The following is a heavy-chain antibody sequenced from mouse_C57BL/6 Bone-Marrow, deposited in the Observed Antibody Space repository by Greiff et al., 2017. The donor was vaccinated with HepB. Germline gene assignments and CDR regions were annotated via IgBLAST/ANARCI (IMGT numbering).Heavy chain of an antibody. CDR3: ARHYYGSSYWFAY. CDR1: GFSLTSYG. D-gene: IGHD1-1*01. J-gene: IGHJ3*01. V-gene: IGHV2-6-1*01. CDR2: IWSDGST. Sequence: QVQLKESGPGLVAPSQSLSITCTVSGFSLTSYGVHWVRQPPGKGLEWLVVIWSDGSTTYNSALKSRLSISKDNSKSQVFLKMNSLQTDDTAMYYCARHYYGSSYWFAYWGQGTLVTVSA.